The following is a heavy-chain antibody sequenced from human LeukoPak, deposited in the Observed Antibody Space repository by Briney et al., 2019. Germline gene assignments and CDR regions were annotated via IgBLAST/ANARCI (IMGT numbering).Heavy chain of an antibody. CDR3: ANVTRGVISPGFDY. Sequence: PGGSLRLSCAASGFTFSSYAMSWVRQAPGKGLEWVSAISGSGGSTYYADSVKGRFTISRDNFKNTLYLQMNSLRAEDTAVYYCANVTRGVISPGFDYWGQGTLVTVSS. D-gene: IGHD3-10*01. V-gene: IGHV3-23*01. CDR1: GFTFSSYA. CDR2: ISGSGGST. J-gene: IGHJ4*02.